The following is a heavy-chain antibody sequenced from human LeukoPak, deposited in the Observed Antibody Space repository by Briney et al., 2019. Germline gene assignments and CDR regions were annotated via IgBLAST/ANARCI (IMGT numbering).Heavy chain of an antibody. CDR3: AGAAYNWNDYYYYGMDV. V-gene: IGHV1-69*02. D-gene: IGHD1-20*01. J-gene: IGHJ6*02. CDR1: GGTFSSYT. Sequence: SVNVSCKASGGTFSSYTISWVRQAPGQGLEWMGRIIPILGIANYAQKFQGRVTITADKSTSTAYMELSSLRSEDTAVYYCAGAAYNWNDYYYYGMDVWGQGTTVTVSS. CDR2: IIPILGIA.